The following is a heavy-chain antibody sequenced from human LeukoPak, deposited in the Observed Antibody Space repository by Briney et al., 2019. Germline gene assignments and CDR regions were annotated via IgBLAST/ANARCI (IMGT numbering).Heavy chain of an antibody. Sequence: GGSLRHSCWAAGLYFLRHAMATVREAPGKGLEYVSGINDNGGRTHYGDSVMGRFSISRDNSKNTLHPQMSTLRAEDTALYYCVKDFGGSYALDYWGQGILVTVAS. CDR1: GLYFLRHA. D-gene: IGHD1-26*01. J-gene: IGHJ4*02. V-gene: IGHV3-64D*09. CDR3: VKDFGGSYALDY. CDR2: INDNGGRT.